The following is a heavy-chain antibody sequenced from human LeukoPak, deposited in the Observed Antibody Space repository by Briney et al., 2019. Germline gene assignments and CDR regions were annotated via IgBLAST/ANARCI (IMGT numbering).Heavy chain of an antibody. CDR3: ARDRGYCTNGVCYTRYYMDV. D-gene: IGHD2-8*01. CDR1: GGSISSYY. CDR2: IYNSGTT. J-gene: IGHJ6*03. Sequence: SETLSLTCTVSGGSISSYYWSWVRQSPGKGLEWIGYIYNSGTTDYNPSLKSRVTISVDTSRNQFSLKLSSVTAADTAIYYCARDRGYCTNGVCYTRYYMDVWGKETTVTVSS. V-gene: IGHV4-59*01.